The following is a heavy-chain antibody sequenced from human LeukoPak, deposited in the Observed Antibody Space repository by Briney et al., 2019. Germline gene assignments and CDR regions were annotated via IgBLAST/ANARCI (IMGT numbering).Heavy chain of an antibody. Sequence: ASVKVSCKTSGYTFTSYGISWGRQAPGQGLEWMGWISAYNGNTNYAQKFQGRVTMTTDTSTSTAYMELRSLRSDDTAMYYCARDRGKWEHLRFFDYWGQGTLVTVSS. CDR3: ARDRGKWEHLRFFDY. J-gene: IGHJ4*02. D-gene: IGHD1-26*01. V-gene: IGHV1-18*01. CDR1: GYTFTSYG. CDR2: ISAYNGNT.